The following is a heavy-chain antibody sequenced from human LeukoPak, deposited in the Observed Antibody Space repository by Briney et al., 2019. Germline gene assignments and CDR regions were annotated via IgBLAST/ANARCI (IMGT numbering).Heavy chain of an antibody. J-gene: IGHJ4*02. D-gene: IGHD7-27*01. V-gene: IGHV3-74*01. Sequence: GGSLRLSCAASGFTLSSYWMHWVRQAPGKGLVWVSRINSDGSSTSYADSVKGRFTISRDDSKNTLSLQMNSLRVEDTAVYHCARDLAWGAFDYWGQGTLVTVSS. CDR3: ARDLAWGAFDY. CDR1: GFTLSSYW. CDR2: INSDGSST.